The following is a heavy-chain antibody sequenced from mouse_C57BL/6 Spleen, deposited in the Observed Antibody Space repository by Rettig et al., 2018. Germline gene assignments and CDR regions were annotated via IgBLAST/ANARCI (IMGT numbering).Heavy chain of an antibody. CDR2: IDPSDSYT. CDR1: GYTFTSYW. J-gene: IGHJ2*01. CDR3: ARSCNYYGSSSLHYFDY. D-gene: IGHD1-1*01. V-gene: IGHV1-69*01. Sequence: GASVKLSCKASGYTFTSYWMHWVKQRPGQGLEWIGEIDPSDSYTNYNQKFKGKSTLTVDKSSSTAYMQLSSLTSEDSAVYYCARSCNYYGSSSLHYFDYWGQGTTLTVSS.